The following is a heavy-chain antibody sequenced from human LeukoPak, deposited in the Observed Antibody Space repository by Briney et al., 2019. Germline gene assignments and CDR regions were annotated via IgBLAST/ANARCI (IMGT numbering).Heavy chain of an antibody. D-gene: IGHD6-19*01. CDR2: ISSSSSYI. CDR3: ARVGYSSGWYGWFDP. CDR1: VFTFSRYS. Sequence: PGGSLRLSCAASVFTFSRYSMNWVRQAPGKGLEWVSSISSSSSYIYYADSVKGRFTISRDNAKNSLFLQMNSLRAEDTAVYYCARVGYSSGWYGWFDPWGQGTLVTVSS. J-gene: IGHJ5*02. V-gene: IGHV3-21*01.